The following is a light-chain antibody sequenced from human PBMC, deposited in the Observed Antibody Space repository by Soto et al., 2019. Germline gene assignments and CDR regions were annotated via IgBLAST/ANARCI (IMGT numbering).Light chain of an antibody. Sequence: QHVLTQPPSVSGAPGQRVTISCTGSSSNIGALYDVNWYQQLPGTAPKLLIYDNNNRPSGVPDRFSGSKSGTSASLAITGLQAEDEADYYCQSYDNSLSGHVVFGGGTKVTVL. CDR3: QSYDNSLSGHVV. CDR2: DNN. CDR1: SSNIGALYD. V-gene: IGLV1-40*01. J-gene: IGLJ2*01.